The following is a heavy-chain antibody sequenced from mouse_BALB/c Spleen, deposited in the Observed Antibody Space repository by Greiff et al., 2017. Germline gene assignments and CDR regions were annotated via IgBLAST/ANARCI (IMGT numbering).Heavy chain of an antibody. Sequence: EVQGVESGGGLVQPGGSRKLSCAASGFTFSSFGMHWVRQAPEKGLEWVAYISSGSSTIYYADTVKGRFTISRDNPKNTLFLQMTSLRSEDTAMYYCARSGSNWDEGYAMDYWGQGTSVTVSS. CDR3: ARSGSNWDEGYAMDY. V-gene: IGHV5-17*02. D-gene: IGHD4-1*01. CDR2: ISSGSSTI. CDR1: GFTFSSFG. J-gene: IGHJ4*01.